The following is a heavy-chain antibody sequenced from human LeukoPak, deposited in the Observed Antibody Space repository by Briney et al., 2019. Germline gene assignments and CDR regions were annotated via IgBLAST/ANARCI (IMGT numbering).Heavy chain of an antibody. CDR3: AREAVPAAPTHYYYMDV. CDR1: GGTFSSYA. V-gene: IGHV1-69*13. D-gene: IGHD2-2*01. J-gene: IGHJ6*03. Sequence: GASVKVSCKASGGTFSSYANSWVRQAPGQGLEWMGGFIPIFGTANYAQKFQGRVTITADESTSTAYMELSSLRSEDTAVYYCAREAVPAAPTHYYYMDVWGKGTTVTISS. CDR2: FIPIFGTA.